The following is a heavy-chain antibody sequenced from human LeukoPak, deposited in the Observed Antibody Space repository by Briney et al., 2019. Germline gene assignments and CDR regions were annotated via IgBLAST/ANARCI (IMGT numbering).Heavy chain of an antibody. CDR3: ARERVYGGNSLDY. CDR1: GGSISSGDYY. CDR2: IYYSGST. Sequence: SETLSLTCTVSGGSISSGDYYWSWIRQPPGKGLEWIGYIYYSGSTYYNPSLKSRVTILVDTSKNQFSLKLSSVTAADTAVYYCARERVYGGNSLDYWGQGTLVTVSS. V-gene: IGHV4-30-4*01. D-gene: IGHD4-23*01. J-gene: IGHJ4*02.